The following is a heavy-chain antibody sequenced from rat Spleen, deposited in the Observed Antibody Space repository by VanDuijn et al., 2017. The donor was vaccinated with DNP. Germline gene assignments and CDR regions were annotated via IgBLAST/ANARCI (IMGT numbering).Heavy chain of an antibody. J-gene: IGHJ4*01. Sequence: EVQLVESGGGPVQPGGSLKVSCVASGFIFSNYWMTWIRQAPGKGLEWVASITKTGDITYYSDSVKGRFTVSRDNAKSTLYLQMDSLRSEDTATYYCARRRGTGVMDAWGQGASVTVSS. CDR2: ITKTGDIT. V-gene: IGHV5-31*01. CDR3: ARRRGTGVMDA. CDR1: GFIFSNYW. D-gene: IGHD4-3*01.